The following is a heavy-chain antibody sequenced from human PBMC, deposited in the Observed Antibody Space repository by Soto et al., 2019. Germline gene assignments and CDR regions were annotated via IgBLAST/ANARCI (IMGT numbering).Heavy chain of an antibody. Sequence: EVQVLESGGGLVQPGGSLRLSCAASRFTFSSYAMSWVRQAPGKGLEWVSAISGSGGSTYYADSVKGRFTISRDNSKNTLYLQMNSLRAEDTAIYYCAKDSALLWFGESRGAFGYWGQGTLVTVSS. CDR3: AKDSALLWFGESRGAFGY. J-gene: IGHJ4*02. D-gene: IGHD3-10*01. CDR2: ISGSGGST. V-gene: IGHV3-23*01. CDR1: RFTFSSYA.